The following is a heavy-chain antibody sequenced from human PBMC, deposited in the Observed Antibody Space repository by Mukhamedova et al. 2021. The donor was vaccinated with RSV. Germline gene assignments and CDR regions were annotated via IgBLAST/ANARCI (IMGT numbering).Heavy chain of an antibody. D-gene: IGHD3-3*01. J-gene: IGHJ6*02. CDR3: ARDRGAIFGVVTPSYGMDV. Sequence: EWVPIISFDGNSKYYADSVKGRFAISRDNSKSTLYLQMDSLRAEDTAVYYCARDRGAIFGVVTPSYGMDVWGQGSAVTCSS. CDR2: ISFDGNSK. V-gene: IGHV3-30*09.